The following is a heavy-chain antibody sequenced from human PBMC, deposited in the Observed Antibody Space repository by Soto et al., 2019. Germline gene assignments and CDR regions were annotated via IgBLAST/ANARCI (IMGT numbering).Heavy chain of an antibody. D-gene: IGHD6-6*01. Sequence: SETLSLTFGVSGSSLTSGYHWGWIRQPPGKGLEWIGTIYHSGTTYYNPSLMSLVTMSVDTSKNQFSLKVTSATAADTAVYFSVRVLGRSSCFFGSWEQGTLSVVSS. CDR2: IYHSGTT. CDR1: GSSLTSGYH. CDR3: VRVLGRSSCFFGS. V-gene: IGHV4-38-2*01. J-gene: IGHJ4*02.